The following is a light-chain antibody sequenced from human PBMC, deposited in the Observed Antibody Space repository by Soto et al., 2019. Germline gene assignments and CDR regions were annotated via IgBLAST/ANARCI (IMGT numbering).Light chain of an antibody. Sequence: DIVLTQSRGTLSLSPGARSTLSCKAIQRVSSGYVAWYQQKPGQAPRLVIYGASSRATGIPDRFRAIASGTDFTLTISRLEPEDFAVYFCQQYGGSPAITFCQGTRLEIK. V-gene: IGKV3-20*01. CDR1: QRVSSGY. CDR2: GAS. CDR3: QQYGGSPAIT. J-gene: IGKJ5*01.